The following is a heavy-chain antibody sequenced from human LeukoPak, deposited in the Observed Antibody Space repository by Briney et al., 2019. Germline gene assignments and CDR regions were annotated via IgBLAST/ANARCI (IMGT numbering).Heavy chain of an antibody. J-gene: IGHJ4*02. CDR2: INPDGRST. V-gene: IGHV3-74*01. CDR1: GFTFSNYC. CDR3: AKDLHYGSADY. D-gene: IGHD3-10*01. Sequence: GGSLRLSCAASGFTFSNYCMHWVRHAPGKGLVWVSFINPDGRSTNYADSVKGRFPMSRDNAKNTLYLQMNSLRAEDTAVYYCAKDLHYGSADYWGQGTLVTVSS.